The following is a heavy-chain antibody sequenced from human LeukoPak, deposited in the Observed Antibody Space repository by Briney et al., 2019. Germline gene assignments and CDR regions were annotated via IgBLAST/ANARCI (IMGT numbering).Heavy chain of an antibody. CDR2: ISSSSSYI. CDR3: ARGGSGWYGDY. V-gene: IGHV3-21*01. CDR1: GFTFSNYG. Sequence: GGSLRLSCAASGFTFSNYGMNWVRQAPGKGLEWVSSISSSSSYIYYADSVKGRFTISRDNAKNSLYLQMNSLRAEDTAVYYCARGGSGWYGDYWGQGTLVTVSS. D-gene: IGHD6-19*01. J-gene: IGHJ4*02.